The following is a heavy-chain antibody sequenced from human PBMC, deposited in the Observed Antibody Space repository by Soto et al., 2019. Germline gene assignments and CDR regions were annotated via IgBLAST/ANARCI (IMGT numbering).Heavy chain of an antibody. CDR2: INAGNGNT. CDR3: AREVYYDFWSGYYHNWFDP. CDR1: GYTFTSYA. Sequence: QVQLVQSGAEEKKPGASVKVSCKASGYTFTSYAMHWVRQAPGQRLEWMGWINAGNGNTKYSQKFQGRVTITRDTSASTAYMELSSLRSEDTAVYYCAREVYYDFWSGYYHNWFDPWGQGTLVTVSS. J-gene: IGHJ5*02. V-gene: IGHV1-3*05. D-gene: IGHD3-3*01.